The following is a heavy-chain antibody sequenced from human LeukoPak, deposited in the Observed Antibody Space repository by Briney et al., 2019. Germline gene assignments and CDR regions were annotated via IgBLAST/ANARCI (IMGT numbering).Heavy chain of an antibody. CDR1: GFTFSSYW. V-gene: IGHV3-48*01. Sequence: GGSLRLSCAASGFTFSSYWMSWVRQAPGKGLEWVSYITNTGAISYADSVKGRFTISRDNAKNSLYLQMNSLRAEDTAVYYCARGGWRGYCTSTSCYTTLGGAFDIWGQGTMVTVSS. CDR3: ARGGWRGYCTSTSCYTTLGGAFDI. D-gene: IGHD2-2*02. J-gene: IGHJ3*02. CDR2: ITNTGAI.